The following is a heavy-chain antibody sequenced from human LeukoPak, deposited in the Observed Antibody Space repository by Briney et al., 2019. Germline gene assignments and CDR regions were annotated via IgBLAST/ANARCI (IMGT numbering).Heavy chain of an antibody. CDR3: ARDVDCSGGSCYSYYGMDV. CDR2: ISADSNTI. CDR1: GFTFSIYS. Sequence: PGGSLRLSCAASGFTFSIYSMNWVRQAPGEGLEWLSYISADSNTIYYADSVKGRFTISRDNAKTSLYLQMNTLRDEDTAVYYCARDVDCSGGSCYSYYGMDVWGQGTTVTVSS. J-gene: IGHJ6*02. V-gene: IGHV3-48*02. D-gene: IGHD2-15*01.